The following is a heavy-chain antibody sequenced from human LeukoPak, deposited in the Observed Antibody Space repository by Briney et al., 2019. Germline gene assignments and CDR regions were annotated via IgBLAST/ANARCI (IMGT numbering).Heavy chain of an antibody. Sequence: SETLSLTCTVSGGSISSYYWSWIRQPPGKGLEWIGYTHYSGTNYNPSLKSRVTISADTSKNQFSLKLSSVTAADTAVYYCARDLSQGSSGWYYYYYYMDVWGKGTTVTVSS. J-gene: IGHJ6*03. D-gene: IGHD6-19*01. V-gene: IGHV4-59*12. CDR1: GGSISSYY. CDR2: THYSGT. CDR3: ARDLSQGSSGWYYYYYYMDV.